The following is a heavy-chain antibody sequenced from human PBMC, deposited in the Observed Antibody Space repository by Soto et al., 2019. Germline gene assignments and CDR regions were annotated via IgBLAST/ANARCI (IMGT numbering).Heavy chain of an antibody. CDR2: ITWNGGNT. CDR3: ARETLSYGSALDV. V-gene: IGHV3-43*01. Sequence: GGSLRLSCAASGFRFDDYNMDWVRQAPGKGLEWVSLITWNGGNTYYADSVKGRFTISRDGTTKSVSLQMTSLKREDTGLYYCARETLSYGSALDVWGQGTTVTVSS. D-gene: IGHD3-16*01. CDR1: GFRFDDYN. J-gene: IGHJ6*02.